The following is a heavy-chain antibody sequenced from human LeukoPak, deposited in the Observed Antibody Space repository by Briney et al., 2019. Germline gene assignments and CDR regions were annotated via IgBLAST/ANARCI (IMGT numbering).Heavy chain of an antibody. CDR1: GASISSYY. J-gene: IGHJ4*02. V-gene: IGHV4-59*01. D-gene: IGHD3-22*01. CDR2: IYYSGST. CDR3: AASFDISGYYAYFDY. Sequence: SETLSLTCTVSGASISSYYWSWIRQPPGKGLEWIGYIYYSGSTNYSPSLKSRVTMSVDTSKTQFSLKLSSVTAADTAVYYCAASFDISGYYAYFDYWGQGILVTVSS.